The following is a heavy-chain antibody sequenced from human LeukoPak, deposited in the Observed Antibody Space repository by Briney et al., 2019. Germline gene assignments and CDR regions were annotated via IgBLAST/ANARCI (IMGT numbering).Heavy chain of an antibody. J-gene: IGHJ1*01. Sequence: GGSLTLSCAASGCTFSSYAMSWVRQAPGKGLEWVSAISGSGGSTYYADSVKGRFTISRDNSKNTLYLQMNSLRAEDTAVYYCAKAIVATGYFQHWGQGTLVTVSS. V-gene: IGHV3-23*01. CDR1: GCTFSSYA. D-gene: IGHD5-12*01. CDR3: AKAIVATGYFQH. CDR2: ISGSGGST.